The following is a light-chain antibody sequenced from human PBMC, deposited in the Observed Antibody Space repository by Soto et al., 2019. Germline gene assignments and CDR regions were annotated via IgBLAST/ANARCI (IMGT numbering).Light chain of an antibody. CDR3: ASYTSSTTYV. CDR1: SSDVGGYNY. Sequence: QSALTQPASVSGSPGQSITISCTGTSSDVGGYNYVSWHQQHPGKAPKLVISDVSNRPSGISNRFSGSKSGNTASLTISGLQAEDEGDYYCASYTSSTTYVFGTGTKVTVL. V-gene: IGLV2-14*01. CDR2: DVS. J-gene: IGLJ1*01.